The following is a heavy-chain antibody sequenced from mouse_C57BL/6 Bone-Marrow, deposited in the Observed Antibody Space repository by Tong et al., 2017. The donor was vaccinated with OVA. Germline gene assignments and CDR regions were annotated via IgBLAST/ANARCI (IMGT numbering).Heavy chain of an antibody. V-gene: IGHV5-6*01. Sequence: EVQLQESGGDLVKPGGSLKLSCAASGFTFSSYGMSWVRQTPDKRLEWVATIGSGGSYTYYPDSVKGRFTISRDNAKNTLYLQMSSLKSEDTAMYYCARPSAQATRYWGQGTTLTVSS. J-gene: IGHJ2*01. CDR3: ARPSAQATRY. D-gene: IGHD3-2*02. CDR2: IGSGGSYT. CDR1: GFTFSSYG.